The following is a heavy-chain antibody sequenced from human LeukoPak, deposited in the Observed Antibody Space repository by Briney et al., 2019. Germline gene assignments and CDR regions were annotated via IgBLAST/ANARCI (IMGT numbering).Heavy chain of an antibody. CDR1: GFTVSSNY. CDR2: IDSGGST. V-gene: IGHV3-53*01. J-gene: IGHJ4*02. Sequence: GGSLRLSCAASGFTVSSNYMSWVRQAPGKGLEWVSLIDSGGSTYYADSVKGRFTISRDNSKNTLYLQMNSLRAEDTAVYYCASYSSLDYLGQGTLVTLSS. D-gene: IGHD6-13*01. CDR3: ASYSSLDY.